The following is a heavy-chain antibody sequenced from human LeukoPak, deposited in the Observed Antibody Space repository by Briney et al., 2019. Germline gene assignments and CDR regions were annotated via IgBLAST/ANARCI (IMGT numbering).Heavy chain of an antibody. D-gene: IGHD6-6*01. CDR3: AGERGQYSSSSGWFDP. CDR1: GYTFTSYD. V-gene: IGHV1-8*01. J-gene: IGHJ5*02. CDR2: MNPNSGNT. Sequence: ASVKVSCKASGYTFTSYDINWVRQATGQGLEWMGWMNPNSGNTGYAQKFQGRVTMTGNTSISTAYMELSSLRSEDTAVYYCAGERGQYSSSSGWFDPWGQGTLVTVSS.